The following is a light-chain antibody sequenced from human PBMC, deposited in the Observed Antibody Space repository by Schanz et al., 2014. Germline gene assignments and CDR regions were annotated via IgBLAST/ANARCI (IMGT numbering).Light chain of an antibody. CDR2: GAS. CDR1: QTVSSSY. CDR3: QQFGTSPLT. V-gene: IGKV3-20*01. Sequence: EIVLTQSPGTLSLSPGERATLSCRPSQTVSSSYIPWYQHKPGQAPRLLIYGASTRATGIPDRFSGSGSGTDFTLTISRLEPEDFAVYFCQQFGTSPLTFGGGTKVEIK. J-gene: IGKJ4*01.